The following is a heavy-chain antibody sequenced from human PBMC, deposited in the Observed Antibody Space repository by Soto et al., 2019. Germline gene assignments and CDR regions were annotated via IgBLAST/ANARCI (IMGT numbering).Heavy chain of an antibody. J-gene: IGHJ6*02. Sequence: GESLKISCKGSGYTFTNDWIGWVRQMPGKGLEWMAIIYPGDSDTKYNPSFQGQVTISADKSITTTYLQWSSLKASDTAIYYCAASIFYYGMDVSGQGTTVTV. CDR3: AASIFYYGMDV. CDR2: IYPGDSDT. CDR1: GYTFTNDW. V-gene: IGHV5-51*01.